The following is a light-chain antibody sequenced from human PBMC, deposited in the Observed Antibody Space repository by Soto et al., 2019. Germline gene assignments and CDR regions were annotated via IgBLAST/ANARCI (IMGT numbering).Light chain of an antibody. Sequence: DIQVTQSTSSLSASVGDRVTITCRASQSISSYLNWYQQKPGKAPKLLIYAASSLQSGVPSRFSGSGSGTEFILTINNLQPEDFASYFCLQVSSFPQTFGLGTKVDIK. V-gene: IGKV1-39*01. CDR3: LQVSSFPQT. CDR2: AAS. CDR1: QSISSY. J-gene: IGKJ1*01.